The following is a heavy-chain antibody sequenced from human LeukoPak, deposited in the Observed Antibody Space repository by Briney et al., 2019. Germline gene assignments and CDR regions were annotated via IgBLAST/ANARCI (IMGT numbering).Heavy chain of an antibody. CDR2: IYPDDSDT. CDR1: GYSFTSYW. CDR3: ARHGTVTTDSAGPRGFDY. V-gene: IGHV5-51*01. D-gene: IGHD4-17*01. Sequence: GESLKISCKGSGYSFTSYWIGWVRQMPGKGLEWMGIIYPDDSDTRYSPSFQGQVTISADKSITTAYLQWSSLKASDTAMYYCARHGTVTTDSAGPRGFDYWGQGTLVTVSS. J-gene: IGHJ4*02.